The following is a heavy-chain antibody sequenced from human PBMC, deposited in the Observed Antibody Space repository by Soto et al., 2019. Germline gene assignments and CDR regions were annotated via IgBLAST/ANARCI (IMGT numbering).Heavy chain of an antibody. D-gene: IGHD3-22*01. CDR2: ISYDGSNK. CDR1: GFTFSSYG. Sequence: QVQLVESGGGVVQPGRSLRLSCAASGFTFSSYGMHWVRQAPGKGLEWVAVISYDGSNKYYADSVKGRFTISRDNSKNSMYLQMNSLSAEDTAVYYCAKDNYYDSSGCPLEFSYYYYGMDVWGQGTTVTVSS. J-gene: IGHJ6*02. CDR3: AKDNYYDSSGCPLEFSYYYYGMDV. V-gene: IGHV3-30*18.